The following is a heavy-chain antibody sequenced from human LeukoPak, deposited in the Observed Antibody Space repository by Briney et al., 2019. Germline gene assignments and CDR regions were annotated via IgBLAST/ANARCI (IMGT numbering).Heavy chain of an antibody. CDR2: INPNSGVT. J-gene: IGHJ4*02. D-gene: IGHD3-16*02. CDR3: ARQQEVSGYFDY. Sequence: ASVKVSFKASGYRFTGCYMHWVRQAPGQGLEWMGWINPNSGVTNYAQNFQGRVSMTRDTSISTAYMELSRLRSDDTAVYYCARQQEVSGYFDYWGQGTLVTVSS. CDR1: GYRFTGCY. V-gene: IGHV1-2*02.